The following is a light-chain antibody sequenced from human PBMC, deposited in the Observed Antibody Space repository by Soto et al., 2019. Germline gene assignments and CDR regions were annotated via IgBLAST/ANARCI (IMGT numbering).Light chain of an antibody. V-gene: IGLV2-23*02. CDR1: SSDVWSFNF. J-gene: IGLJ1*01. Sequence: QSVLTQPASVSGSPGQSITISCTRPSSDVWSFNFVSWYQQHPDKAPQVLIYEVTKRPPGVSNRFSGSKSGNTASLTISGLQADDEADYYCCSDAGSSSDVCGTGTKLTVL. CDR3: CSDAGSSSDV. CDR2: EVT.